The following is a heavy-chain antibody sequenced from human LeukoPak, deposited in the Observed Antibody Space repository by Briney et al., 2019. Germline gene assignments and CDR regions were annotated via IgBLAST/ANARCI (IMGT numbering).Heavy chain of an antibody. CDR3: AKLAASETGEGS. CDR2: ISAYNGDT. J-gene: IGHJ5*02. Sequence: ASVKVSCKASGYTFTSYGISWVRQAPGQGLEWMGWISAYNGDTNYAQKFQGRVTMTRDTSTSTVYMELSSLRSEGTAIYYCAKLAASETGEGSWGQGTLVTVSS. V-gene: IGHV1-18*01. CDR1: GYTFTSYG. D-gene: IGHD6-13*01.